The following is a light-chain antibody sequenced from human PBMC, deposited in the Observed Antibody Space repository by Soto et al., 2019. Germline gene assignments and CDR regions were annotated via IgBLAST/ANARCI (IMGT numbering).Light chain of an antibody. Sequence: QSALTQPASVSGTPGQSITISCTGTSSDVGSFNLVSWYQQHPGKASKLMIYEVSKRPSTVSNRFSGSKSGNTASLTISGLQAEDEADYYCCSYAGSSTLVFGGGTKLTVL. CDR3: CSYAGSSTLV. V-gene: IGLV2-23*02. CDR1: SSDVGSFNL. J-gene: IGLJ2*01. CDR2: EVS.